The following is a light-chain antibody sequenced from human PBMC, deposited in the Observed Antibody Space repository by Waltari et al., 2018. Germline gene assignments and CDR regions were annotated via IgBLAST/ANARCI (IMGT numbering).Light chain of an antibody. V-gene: IGKV3-11*01. CDR1: QSVSNS. CDR3: QHRSSWTPEKYT. J-gene: IGKJ2*01. Sequence: EIVLTQSPATLSLSPGERATLSCRASQSVSNSLAWYQQKHGQAPRLLIYDSSNRATGIPARFMGSGSGTDFTLTISSLEPEDFAVYFCQHRSSWTPEKYTFGQGTKLEIK. CDR2: DSS.